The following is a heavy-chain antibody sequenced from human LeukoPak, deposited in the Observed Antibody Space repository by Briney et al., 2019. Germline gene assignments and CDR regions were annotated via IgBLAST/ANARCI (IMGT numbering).Heavy chain of an antibody. CDR2: ISPDGSDK. CDR1: GFTFSTYW. CDR3: ARGIVVVVGASDHFDY. Sequence: GGSLRLSCVASGFTFSTYWMNWVRQAQEKGLERVGTISPDGSDKYYVDSVKGRFTISRDNAKTSLYLQINSLRADDTALYFCARGIVVVVGASDHFDYWGQGTLITVSS. D-gene: IGHD2-15*01. V-gene: IGHV3-7*01. J-gene: IGHJ4*02.